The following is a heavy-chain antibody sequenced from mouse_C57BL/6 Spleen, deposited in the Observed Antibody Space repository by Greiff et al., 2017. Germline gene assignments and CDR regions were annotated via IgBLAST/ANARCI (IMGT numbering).Heavy chain of an antibody. J-gene: IGHJ4*01. CDR1: GFSLSTSGMG. CDR3: ARIYDYDGCYYAMDY. D-gene: IGHD2-4*01. V-gene: IGHV8-12*01. Sequence: QVQLKESGPGILQSSQTLSLTCSFSGFSLSTSGMGVSWLRQPSGKGLVWLAHTYWDDDKRSTPSPKSPPTLTKDTSINQVFLKITSVDTADTATYYCARIYDYDGCYYAMDYWGQGTSVTVSS. CDR2: TYWDDDK.